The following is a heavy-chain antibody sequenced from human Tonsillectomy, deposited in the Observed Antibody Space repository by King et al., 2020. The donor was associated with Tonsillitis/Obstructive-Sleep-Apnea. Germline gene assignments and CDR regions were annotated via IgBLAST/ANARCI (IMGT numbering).Heavy chain of an antibody. Sequence: VQLQQWGAGLLKPSETLSLTCTVYVGSFSGYYWSWIRQPPGKGLEWIGEINHSGSTNYNPSLKSRVTISVDTSKNHFSLKLSSVTAADTAVYYCARTGYCTNGVCYRGNAFDIWGQGTMVTVSS. CDR1: VGSFSGYY. CDR2: INHSGST. V-gene: IGHV4-34*01. J-gene: IGHJ3*02. D-gene: IGHD2-8*01. CDR3: ARTGYCTNGVCYRGNAFDI.